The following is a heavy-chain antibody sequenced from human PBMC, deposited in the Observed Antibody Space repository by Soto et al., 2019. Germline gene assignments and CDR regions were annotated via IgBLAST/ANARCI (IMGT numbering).Heavy chain of an antibody. V-gene: IGHV3-23*01. Sequence: GGSLRLSCAASGFTCRNYGMTWVRQAPGKGLEWVSVTSGSGGSTYYADSVKGRFTISRDNSKNTLYLQMNSLRVEDTAVYYRVKDFHYYGSGSYYSGSFDYWGQGTLVTVSS. CDR3: VKDFHYYGSGSYYSGSFDY. J-gene: IGHJ4*02. D-gene: IGHD3-10*01. CDR1: GFTCRNYG. CDR2: TSGSGGST.